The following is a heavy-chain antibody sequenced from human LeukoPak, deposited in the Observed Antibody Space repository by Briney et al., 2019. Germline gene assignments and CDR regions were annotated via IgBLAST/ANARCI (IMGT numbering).Heavy chain of an antibody. Sequence: ASVKVSCKASGYTFTGYHVHWVRQAPGQGLEWVGRINPNSGVTNYAQKFQGRVTMTRHTSITTAHMELSRLRSDDTAVYYCVRDRSGILGYYHNGMDVWGQGTTVTVSS. CDR2: INPNSGVT. D-gene: IGHD3-10*01. V-gene: IGHV1-2*06. CDR3: VRDRSGILGYYHNGMDV. CDR1: GYTFTGYH. J-gene: IGHJ6*02.